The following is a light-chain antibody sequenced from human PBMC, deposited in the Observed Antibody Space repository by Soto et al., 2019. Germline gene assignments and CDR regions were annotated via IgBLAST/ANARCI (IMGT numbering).Light chain of an antibody. V-gene: IGLV1-51*01. CDR1: SSNIGNNY. CDR3: GTWDSSLSAGNV. CDR2: DNN. Sequence: QSVLTQPPSVSAAPGQKVTISCSGSSSNIGNNYVSWYQQLPGTAPKLLIYDNNKRPSGIPVRSSGSKSGTSATLGITGLPTGDEADYYCGTWDSSLSAGNVFGTGTQLTVL. J-gene: IGLJ1*01.